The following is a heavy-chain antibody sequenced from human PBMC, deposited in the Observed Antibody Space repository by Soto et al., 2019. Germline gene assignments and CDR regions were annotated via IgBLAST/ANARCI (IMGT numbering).Heavy chain of an antibody. V-gene: IGHV4-34*01. CDR3: ARRAAAGPYYFDY. D-gene: IGHD6-13*01. CDR2: INHSGST. CDR1: GGSFSGYY. Sequence: PSETLSLTCAVYGGSFSGYYWSWIRQPPGKGLEWIGEINHSGSTNYNPSLKSRVTISVDTSKNQFSLKLSSVTAADTAVYYCARRAAAGPYYFDYWGHGTLVTVSS. J-gene: IGHJ4*01.